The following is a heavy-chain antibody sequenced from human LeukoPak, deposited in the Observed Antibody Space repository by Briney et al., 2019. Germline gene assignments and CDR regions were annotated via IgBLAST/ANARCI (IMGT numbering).Heavy chain of an antibody. Sequence: PSETLSLTCTVSGGSISRSRDYWSWIRQPPGKGLEWIGEINHSGSTNYNPSLKSRVTISVDTSKNQFSLKLSSVTAADTAVYYCARVWAVRWFDPWGQGTLVTVSS. CDR3: ARVWAVRWFDP. V-gene: IGHV4-39*07. CDR1: GGSISRSRDY. D-gene: IGHD3/OR15-3a*01. J-gene: IGHJ5*02. CDR2: INHSGST.